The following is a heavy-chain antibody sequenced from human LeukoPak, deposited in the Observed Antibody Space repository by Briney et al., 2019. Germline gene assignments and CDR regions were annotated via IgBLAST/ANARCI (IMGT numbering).Heavy chain of an antibody. CDR1: GYTLTELS. CDR2: FDPEDGET. Sequence: ASVKVSCKVSGYTLTELSMHWVRQAPGKGLEWMGGFDPEDGETIYARKFQGRVTMTEDTSTDTAYMELSSLRSEDTAVYYCATVDSGGYSAFDYWGQGTLVTVSS. CDR3: ATVDSGGYSAFDY. V-gene: IGHV1-24*01. J-gene: IGHJ4*02. D-gene: IGHD1-26*01.